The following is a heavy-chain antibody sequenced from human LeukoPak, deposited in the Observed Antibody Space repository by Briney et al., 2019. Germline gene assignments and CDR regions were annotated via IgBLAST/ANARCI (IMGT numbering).Heavy chain of an antibody. CDR1: GGSFCGYY. Sequence: PSETLSLTCAVYGGSFCGYYWSWIRQPPGKGLEWIGEINHSGSTNYNPSLKSRVTISVDTSKNQFSLKLSSVTAADTAVYYCARGERYSYDVRLFDYWGQGTLVTVSS. CDR2: INHSGST. D-gene: IGHD5-18*01. J-gene: IGHJ4*02. V-gene: IGHV4-34*01. CDR3: ARGERYSYDVRLFDY.